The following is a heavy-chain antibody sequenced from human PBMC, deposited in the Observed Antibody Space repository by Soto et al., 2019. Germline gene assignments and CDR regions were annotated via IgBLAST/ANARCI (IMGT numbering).Heavy chain of an antibody. CDR1: GGSISSGNYY. Sequence: SETLSLTCTVSGGSISSGNYYWSWIRQPPGKSLVLFGFISYSGSTYFSASFQSRVTISVDTSKNQFSLKLSSVTAADTAVYYCAGTRGYCSGGSCPTVVDYWGQGTLVTVSS. D-gene: IGHD2-15*01. J-gene: IGHJ4*02. CDR2: ISYSGST. CDR3: AGTRGYCSGGSCPTVVDY. V-gene: IGHV4-30-4*02.